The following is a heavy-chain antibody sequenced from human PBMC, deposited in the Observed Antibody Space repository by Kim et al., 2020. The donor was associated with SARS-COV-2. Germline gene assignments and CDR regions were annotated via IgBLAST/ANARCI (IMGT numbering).Heavy chain of an antibody. V-gene: IGHV1-46*01. CDR3: TRAPSDYYGMHV. CDR2: MDPSGGTT. D-gene: IGHD3-10*01. CDR1: GYSFTSYY. Sequence: ASVKVSCKASGYSFTSYYIHWVRQAPGQGPEWMGIMDPSGGTTTYAQKFQGRVTMTRDTSTSTVYVDLSSLRSEDTAVYYCTRAPSDYYGMHVWGQGTTVSVSS. J-gene: IGHJ6*02.